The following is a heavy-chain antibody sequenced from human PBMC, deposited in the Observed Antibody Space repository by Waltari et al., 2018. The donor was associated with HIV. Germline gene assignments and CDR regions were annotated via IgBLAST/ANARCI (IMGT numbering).Heavy chain of an antibody. D-gene: IGHD4-17*01. Sequence: QVQLVQSGAEVKKPGSSVKVSCKASGGTFSSYTISWVRQAPGQGLEWMGRIIPILGIANYAQKFQGRVTITADKSTSTAYMELSSLRSEDTAVYYCARGHYGDYVFPLDAFDIWGQGTMVTVSS. CDR2: IIPILGIA. CDR3: ARGHYGDYVFPLDAFDI. CDR1: GGTFSSYT. J-gene: IGHJ3*02. V-gene: IGHV1-69*02.